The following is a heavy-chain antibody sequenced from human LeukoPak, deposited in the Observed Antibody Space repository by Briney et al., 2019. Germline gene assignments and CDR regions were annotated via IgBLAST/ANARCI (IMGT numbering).Heavy chain of an antibody. CDR1: GGSISSASYY. J-gene: IGHJ4*02. CDR3: AREGSDGYNFDY. CDR2: IYTSGST. Sequence: PSETLSLTCTVSGGSISSASYYWSWIRQPAGKGLEWIGRIYTSGSTNYSPSLRSRVTISVDTSKNEFSLKLSSVTAADTAVYYCAREGSDGYNFDYWGQGTLVTVSS. V-gene: IGHV4-61*02. D-gene: IGHD5-24*01.